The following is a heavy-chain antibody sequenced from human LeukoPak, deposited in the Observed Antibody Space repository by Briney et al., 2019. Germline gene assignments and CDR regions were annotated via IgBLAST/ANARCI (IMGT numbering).Heavy chain of an antibody. CDR2: INHSGST. D-gene: IGHD3-10*01. V-gene: IGHV4-34*01. Sequence: PSETLSLTCAVYGGSFSGYYWSWIRQPPGKGLEWIGEINHSGSTNYNPSLKSRVTISVDTSKNQFSLKLSSVTAADTAVYYCARGLRTPMVRGVIVYFDYWGQGTLVTVSS. J-gene: IGHJ4*02. CDR3: ARGLRTPMVRGVIVYFDY. CDR1: GGSFSGYY.